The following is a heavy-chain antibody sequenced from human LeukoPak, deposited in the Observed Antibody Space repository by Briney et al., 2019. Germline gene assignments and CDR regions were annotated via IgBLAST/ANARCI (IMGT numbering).Heavy chain of an antibody. CDR1: GFTFSSYA. Sequence: GGSLRLSCAASGFTFSSYAMGWVRQGPGKGLDWVSSISGSGGRTYYAASVKGRFTISRDNSKSTLYLQMNSLRAEDTAVYYCARGGLLSSGRVPPYFDYWGQGTLVTVSS. D-gene: IGHD3-10*01. V-gene: IGHV3-23*01. CDR2: ISGSGGRT. J-gene: IGHJ4*02. CDR3: ARGGLLSSGRVPPYFDY.